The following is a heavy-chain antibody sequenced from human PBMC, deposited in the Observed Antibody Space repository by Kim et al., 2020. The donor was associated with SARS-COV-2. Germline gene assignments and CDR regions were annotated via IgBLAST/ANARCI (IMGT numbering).Heavy chain of an antibody. Sequence: GGSLRLSCAGSGFNFSSYWMSWVRQAPGKGLEWVANIKQDDSEKYYVDSVKGRFIISRDNAKNSVYLQMNSLRGEDTAVYYCARDYQLEYWGQGTLVTVS. D-gene: IGHD6-6*01. V-gene: IGHV3-7*01. CDR1: GFNFSSYW. CDR2: IKQDDSEK. J-gene: IGHJ4*02. CDR3: ARDYQLEY.